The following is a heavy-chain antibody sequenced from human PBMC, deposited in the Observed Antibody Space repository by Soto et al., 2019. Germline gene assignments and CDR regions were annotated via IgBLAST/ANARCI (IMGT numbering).Heavy chain of an antibody. CDR3: ARGPTDYYDNSGDYFLDY. J-gene: IGHJ4*02. D-gene: IGHD3-22*01. Sequence: VQLVQSGAEVKKPGASVKVSCKASGYTFTTYGMSWVRQAPGQGLDWMGGISTYNGNTKYAERLQGRVTMTTDTTTSTAYMELRSLRSDDTAVYYCARGPTDYYDNSGDYFLDYWGQGTLVTVSS. V-gene: IGHV1-18*01. CDR1: GYTFTTYG. CDR2: ISTYNGNT.